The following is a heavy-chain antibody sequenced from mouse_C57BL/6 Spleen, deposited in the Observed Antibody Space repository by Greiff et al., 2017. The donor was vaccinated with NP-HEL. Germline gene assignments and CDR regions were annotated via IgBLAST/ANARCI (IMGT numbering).Heavy chain of an antibody. CDR3: ARGGIYGSSSWFAY. D-gene: IGHD1-1*01. Sequence: EVQLVESGGGLVKPGGSLKLSCAASGFTFSSYAMSWVRQTPEKRLEWVATISDGGSYTYYPDNVKGRFTISRDNAKNHLYLQMSHLKSEDTAMYYCARGGIYGSSSWFAYWGQGTLVTVSA. CDR1: GFTFSSYA. V-gene: IGHV5-4*01. CDR2: ISDGGSYT. J-gene: IGHJ3*01.